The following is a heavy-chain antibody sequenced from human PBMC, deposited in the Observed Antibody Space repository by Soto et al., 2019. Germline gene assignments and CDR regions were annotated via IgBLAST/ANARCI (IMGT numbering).Heavy chain of an antibody. CDR2: INHSGST. J-gene: IGHJ4*02. Sequence: SSETLSLTCAVYGLSFSGYIWTWIRQPPGTGLEWIGEINHSGSTNYNPSLKSRVTISVDTSKNQFSLKLTSVTAADTAVYYCARDKITGLFDYWGQGTLVTVSS. V-gene: IGHV4-34*01. CDR3: ARDKITGLFDY. CDR1: GLSFSGYI. D-gene: IGHD2-8*02.